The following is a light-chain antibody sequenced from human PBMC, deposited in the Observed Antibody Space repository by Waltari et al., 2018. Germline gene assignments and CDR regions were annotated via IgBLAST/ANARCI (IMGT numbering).Light chain of an antibody. Sequence: QLTQSPSSLSAAVGARLTISCRASQGIGSDLAWYQQKPGKAPNLLIYAATTLQSGVPSRFSGSGSGTDFTLTISSLQPEDFATYYCLQLSDDPRTFGQGTKVEIK. CDR1: QGIGSD. CDR2: AAT. J-gene: IGKJ1*01. CDR3: LQLSDDPRT. V-gene: IGKV1-9*01.